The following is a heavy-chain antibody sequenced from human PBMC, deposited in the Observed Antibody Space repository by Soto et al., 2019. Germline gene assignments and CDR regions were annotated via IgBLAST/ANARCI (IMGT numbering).Heavy chain of an antibody. V-gene: IGHV1-46*01. J-gene: IGHJ5*02. Sequence: ASVKVSCKASGYTFTSYYMHWVRQAPGQGLEWMGIINPSGGSTSYAQKFQGRVTMTRDTPRSTVYMELSSLRSEDTAVYYCARESTILVVPAAGFDPWGQGTLVTVSS. CDR2: INPSGGST. CDR3: ARESTILVVPAAGFDP. CDR1: GYTFTSYY. D-gene: IGHD2-2*01.